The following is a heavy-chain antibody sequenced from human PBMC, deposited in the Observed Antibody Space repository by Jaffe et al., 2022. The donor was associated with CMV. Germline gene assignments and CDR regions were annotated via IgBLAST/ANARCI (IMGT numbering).Heavy chain of an antibody. D-gene: IGHD6-19*01. J-gene: IGHJ4*02. Sequence: EVQLVESGGGLVQPGGSLRLSCAASGFTFSSYWMSWVRQAPGKGLEWVANIKQDGSEKYYVDSVKGRFTISRDNAKNSLYLQMNSLRAEDTAVYYCARVVGAVAAKGKYYFDYWGQGTLVTVSS. CDR3: ARVVGAVAAKGKYYFDY. CDR1: GFTFSSYW. V-gene: IGHV3-7*03. CDR2: IKQDGSEK.